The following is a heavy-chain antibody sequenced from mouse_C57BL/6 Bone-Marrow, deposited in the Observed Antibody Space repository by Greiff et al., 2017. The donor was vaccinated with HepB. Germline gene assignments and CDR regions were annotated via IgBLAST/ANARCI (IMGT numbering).Heavy chain of an antibody. J-gene: IGHJ2*01. D-gene: IGHD2-14*01. Sequence: EVMLVESGEGLVKPGGSLKLSCAASGFTFSSYAMSWVRQTPEKRLEWVAYISSGGDYIYYADTVKGRFTISRDNARNTLYLQMSSLKAEDTAMYYCTRDRGLDFDYWGQGTTLTVTS. CDR2: ISSGGDYI. CDR3: TRDRGLDFDY. CDR1: GFTFSSYA. V-gene: IGHV5-9-1*02.